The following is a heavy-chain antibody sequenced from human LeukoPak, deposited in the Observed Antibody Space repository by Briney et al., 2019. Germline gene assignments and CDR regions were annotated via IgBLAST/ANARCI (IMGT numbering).Heavy chain of an antibody. J-gene: IGHJ4*02. CDR3: AGILSSAWGELGY. V-gene: IGHV3-11*04. Sequence: GGSLRLSCAASGFIFSDYYMSWIRQAPGKGLEWVSSISSSGRTIYYADSVKGRFTISRDNSKNTLYLQMNSLRAEDTAVYYCAGILSSAWGELGYWGQGTLVTVSS. D-gene: IGHD6-19*01. CDR1: GFIFSDYY. CDR2: ISSSGRTI.